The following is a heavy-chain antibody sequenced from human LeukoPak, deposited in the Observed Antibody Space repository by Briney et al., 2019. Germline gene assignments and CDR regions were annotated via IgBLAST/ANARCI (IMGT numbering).Heavy chain of an antibody. CDR3: AKDYAAGRPYYFDS. CDR2: IRADGGTT. D-gene: IGHD6-13*01. V-gene: IGHV3-23*01. Sequence: GGSLRLSCAPSGFTFGDYMHWVRQAPGKGLEWVSLIRADGGTTHYAESVKGRFTISRDNSKNTLYLQMNSLRAGDTAVYYCAKDYAAGRPYYFDSWGQGTLVTVSS. CDR1: GFTFGDY. J-gene: IGHJ4*02.